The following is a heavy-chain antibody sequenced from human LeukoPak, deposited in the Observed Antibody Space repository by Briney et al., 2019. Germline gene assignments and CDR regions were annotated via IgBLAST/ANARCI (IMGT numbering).Heavy chain of an antibody. Sequence: GASLQISCKGSGYNFTSYWIGWVRQMPGKGLEWMGITYPGDSDTRYSPSLQGQVTISADKSISTAYLQWSSLKASDTAMYYCARQGDCSGGSCYSPFDYWGQGTLVTVSS. CDR2: TYPGDSDT. J-gene: IGHJ4*02. CDR3: ARQGDCSGGSCYSPFDY. V-gene: IGHV5-51*01. CDR1: GYNFTSYW. D-gene: IGHD2-15*01.